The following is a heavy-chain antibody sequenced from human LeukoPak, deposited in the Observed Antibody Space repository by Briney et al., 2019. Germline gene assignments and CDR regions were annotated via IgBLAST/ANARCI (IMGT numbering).Heavy chain of an antibody. J-gene: IGHJ4*02. Sequence: SETLSLTCTVSGGSISSSSYCWGWIRQPPGKGLEWIGTIYYSSYSGSTYYNPSLKSRVTISADTPKNQFSLRLTSVTAADTAIYYCTRRRYGSSWTDYWGQGTLVTVSS. V-gene: IGHV4-39*01. D-gene: IGHD6-13*01. CDR3: TRRRYGSSWTDY. CDR1: GGSISSSSYC. CDR2: IYYSSYSGST.